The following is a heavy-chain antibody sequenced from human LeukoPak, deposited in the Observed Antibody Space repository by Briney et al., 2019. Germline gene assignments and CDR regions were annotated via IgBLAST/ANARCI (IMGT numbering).Heavy chain of an antibody. Sequence: ASVKVSCKASGGTFSSYAISWVRQAPGQGLEWMGGIIPIFGTANYAQKFRGRVTITADESTSTAYMELSSLRSEDTAVYYCARDHGSIVVVPAAMNNWFDPWGQGTLVTVSS. D-gene: IGHD2-2*01. CDR2: IIPIFGTA. J-gene: IGHJ5*02. CDR1: GGTFSSYA. CDR3: ARDHGSIVVVPAAMNNWFDP. V-gene: IGHV1-69*13.